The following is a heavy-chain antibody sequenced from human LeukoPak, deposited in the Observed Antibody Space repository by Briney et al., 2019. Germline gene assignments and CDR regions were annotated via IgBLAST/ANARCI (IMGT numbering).Heavy chain of an antibody. CDR2: IYHSGST. CDR1: GGSISSSSYY. D-gene: IGHD3-22*01. V-gene: IGHV4-39*07. CDR3: ARVPAVMIVVAAYAFDI. Sequence: KTSETLSLTCTVSGGSISSSSYYWGWIRQPPGKGLEWIGEIYHSGSTNYNPSLKSRVTISVDKSKNQFSLKLSSVTAADTAVYYCARVPAVMIVVAAYAFDIWGQGTMVTVSS. J-gene: IGHJ3*02.